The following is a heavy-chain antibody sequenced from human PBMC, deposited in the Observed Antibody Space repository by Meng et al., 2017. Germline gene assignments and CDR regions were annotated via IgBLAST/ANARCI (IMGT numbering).Heavy chain of an antibody. CDR1: GGSISSGDYY. V-gene: IGHV4-30-4*01. Sequence: QVQLQWSGRGLVRPSQTLSPPCTVSGGSISSGDYYWSWIRQPPGKGLEWIGYIYYSGSTYYNPSLKSRVTISVYTSKNQFSLKLSSVTAADTAVYYCARGARRLNWFDPWGQGTLVTVSS. J-gene: IGHJ5*02. D-gene: IGHD5-12*01. CDR2: IYYSGST. CDR3: ARGARRLNWFDP.